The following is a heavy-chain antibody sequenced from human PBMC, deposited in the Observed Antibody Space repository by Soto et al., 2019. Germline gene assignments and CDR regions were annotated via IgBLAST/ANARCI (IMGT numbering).Heavy chain of an antibody. V-gene: IGHV3-74*01. CDR2: ISNDGSS. CDR1: GFTFSSYW. J-gene: IGHJ1*01. CDR3: ARLPNKSPQN. Sequence: EVQLVESGGGLVQPGGSLRLSCVASGFTFSSYWMHWVRQAPGKGLVWVSSISNDGSSIYADPVKGRFTISRDNAKNTLYLQTNSLSAEDTHVYYCARLPNKSPQNWGQGTVVIVSP.